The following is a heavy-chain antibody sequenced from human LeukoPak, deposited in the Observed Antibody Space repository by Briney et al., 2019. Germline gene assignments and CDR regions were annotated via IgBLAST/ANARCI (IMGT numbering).Heavy chain of an antibody. V-gene: IGHV3-7*01. CDR1: GFTFSSYW. J-gene: IGHJ6*03. CDR2: IKQDGSEK. Sequence: PGGSLRLSCAASGFTFSSYWMSWVRQAPGKGLEWVANIKQDGSEKYYVDSVKGRFTISRDNAKNSLYLQMNSLRAEDTAVYYCARARGLLWFGEYYYYMDVWGKGTTVTISS. CDR3: ARARGLLWFGEYYYYMDV. D-gene: IGHD3-10*01.